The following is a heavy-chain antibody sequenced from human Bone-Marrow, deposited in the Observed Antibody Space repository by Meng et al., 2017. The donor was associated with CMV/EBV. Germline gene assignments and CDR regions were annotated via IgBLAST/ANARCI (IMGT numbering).Heavy chain of an antibody. CDR1: GFTFSSYS. D-gene: IGHD6-6*01. V-gene: IGHV3-21*01. CDR3: ARDRVRQLVMYYGMDV. Sequence: GGSLRLSCAASGFTFSSYSMNWVRQAPGKGLEWVSSISSSSYIYYADSVKGRFTISRDNAKNSLYLQMNSLRAEDTAVYYCARDRVRQLVMYYGMDVWGQGTTVTVSS. J-gene: IGHJ6*02. CDR2: ISSSSYI.